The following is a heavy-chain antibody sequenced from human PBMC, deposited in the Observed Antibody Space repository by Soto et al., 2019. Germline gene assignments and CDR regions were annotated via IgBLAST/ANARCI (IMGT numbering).Heavy chain of an antibody. D-gene: IGHD3-16*01. CDR1: GGTFSSYA. V-gene: IGHV1-69*13. Sequence: ASVKVSCKASGGTFSSYAISWVRQAPGQGLEWMGGIIPIFGTANYAQKFQGRVTITADESTSTAYMELSSLRSEDTAVYYCATTYGPQFGWFDPWGQGTLVTVSS. J-gene: IGHJ5*02. CDR3: ATTYGPQFGWFDP. CDR2: IIPIFGTA.